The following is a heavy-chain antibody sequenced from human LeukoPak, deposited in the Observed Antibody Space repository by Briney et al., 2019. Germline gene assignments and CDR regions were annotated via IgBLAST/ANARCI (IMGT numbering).Heavy chain of an antibody. V-gene: IGHV3-66*02. CDR1: GFTFSNNY. J-gene: IGHJ4*02. CDR2: IYSGGTT. D-gene: IGHD3-9*01. Sequence: GGSLRLSCAASGFTFSNNYMSWVRQAPGKGLEWVSVIYSGGTTYYADSVRGRFTISRDISKNTLFLQMNSLRAEDTAVYYCAREFDILSGNYRYFDYWGQGTLVTVSS. CDR3: AREFDILSGNYRYFDY.